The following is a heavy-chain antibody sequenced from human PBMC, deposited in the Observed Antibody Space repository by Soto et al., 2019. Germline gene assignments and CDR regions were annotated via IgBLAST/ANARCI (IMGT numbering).Heavy chain of an antibody. D-gene: IGHD1-1*01. CDR2: IDPSDSYT. CDR1: GYSFTSYW. J-gene: IGHJ6*02. V-gene: IGHV5-10-1*01. CDR3: ARLLQQSYYYYGMDV. Sequence: GEFLKISCKGSGYSFTSYWISWVRQMPGKGLEWMGRIDPSDSYTNYSPSFQGHVTISADKSISTAYLQWSSLKASDNAMYYCARLLQQSYYYYGMDVWGQGTTVTVSS.